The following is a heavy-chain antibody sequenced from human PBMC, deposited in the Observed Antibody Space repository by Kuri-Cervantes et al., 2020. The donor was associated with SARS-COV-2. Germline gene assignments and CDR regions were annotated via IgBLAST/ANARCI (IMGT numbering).Heavy chain of an antibody. CDR1: GFTFSSYA. CDR3: AKDQRGIVVVVAAIDY. Sequence: GGSLRLSCAASGFTFSSYAMHWVRQAPGKGLEWVAVISYDGSNKFYADPVKGRFTISRDNSKNTLYLQMNSLRAEDTAVYYCAKDQRGIVVVVAAIDYWGQGTLVTVSS. V-gene: IGHV3-30*04. D-gene: IGHD2-15*01. J-gene: IGHJ4*02. CDR2: ISYDGSNK.